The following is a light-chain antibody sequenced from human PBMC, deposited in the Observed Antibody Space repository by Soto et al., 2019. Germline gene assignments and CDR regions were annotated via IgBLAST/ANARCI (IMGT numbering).Light chain of an antibody. Sequence: QSVLTQPPSASGTPGQRVTISCSGSSSNIGSNYVYWYQQLPGTAPKLLIYRNNQRPSGVPDRFSGSKSGTSASLAISGLRSEDEDDYYCASWDDSMSCRVFGGGTKLTVL. V-gene: IGLV1-47*01. CDR1: SSNIGSNY. CDR2: RNN. CDR3: ASWDDSMSCRV. J-gene: IGLJ2*01.